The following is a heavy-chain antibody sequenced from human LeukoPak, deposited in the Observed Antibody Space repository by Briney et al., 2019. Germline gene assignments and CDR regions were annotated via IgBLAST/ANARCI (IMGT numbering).Heavy chain of an antibody. J-gene: IGHJ4*02. D-gene: IGHD3-3*01. Sequence: GGSLRLSCAASGFTFNSYAMRWVRQAPGKGLEWVSAISGSGGSTYYADSVKGRFTISRDNSKNTLYLQMNSLRAEDTAVYYCAKDITIFVVQLADSWGQGTLVTVSS. CDR2: ISGSGGST. CDR3: AKDITIFVVQLADS. CDR1: GFTFNSYA. V-gene: IGHV3-23*01.